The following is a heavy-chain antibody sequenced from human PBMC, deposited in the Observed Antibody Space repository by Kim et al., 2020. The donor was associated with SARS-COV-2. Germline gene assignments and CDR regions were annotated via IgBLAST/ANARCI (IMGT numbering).Heavy chain of an antibody. V-gene: IGHV3-43*01. CDR3: AKDIGGMFDY. D-gene: IGHD3-16*01. CDR2: SK. Sequence: SKYYAASVKGRFNISRDNSKNSLYLQMSSLRTEDTALYYCAKDIGGMFDYWGQGTLVTVSS. J-gene: IGHJ4*02.